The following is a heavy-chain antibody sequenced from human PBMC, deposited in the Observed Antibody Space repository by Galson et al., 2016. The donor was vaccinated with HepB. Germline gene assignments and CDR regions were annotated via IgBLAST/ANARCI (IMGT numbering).Heavy chain of an antibody. CDR3: SRPPSSIAAPSDAFDL. J-gene: IGHJ3*01. Sequence: ETLSLTCNVSGGSIRGSPYYWGWIRQTPGKGLEWLGSIYHTGNTYYNPTTQTRVTIFVDTSKNQFSLKLNSVTAADTAVYDCSRPPSSIAAPSDAFDLWGRGTMVTVSS. V-gene: IGHV4-39*01. D-gene: IGHD6-6*01. CDR2: IYHTGNT. CDR1: GGSIRGSPYY.